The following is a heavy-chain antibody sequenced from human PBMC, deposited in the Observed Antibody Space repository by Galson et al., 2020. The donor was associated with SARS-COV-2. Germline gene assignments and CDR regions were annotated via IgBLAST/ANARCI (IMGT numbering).Heavy chain of an antibody. CDR1: GFTFSSYW. J-gene: IGHJ6*02. Sequence: GGSLRLSCAASGFTFSSYWMSWVRQAPGKGLEWVANIKQDGSEKYYVDSVKGRFTISRDNAKNSLYLQMNSLRAEDTAVYYCARETSCVWYSCGMDVWGQGTTVTVSS. V-gene: IGHV3-7*01. CDR2: IKQDGSEK. D-gene: IGHD6-19*01. CDR3: ARETSCVWYSCGMDV.